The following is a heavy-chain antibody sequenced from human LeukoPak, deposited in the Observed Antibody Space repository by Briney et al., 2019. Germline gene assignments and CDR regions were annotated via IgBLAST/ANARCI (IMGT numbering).Heavy chain of an antibody. CDR2: IRNGGSNS. D-gene: IGHD2-15*01. Sequence: PGGSLRLSCAASGYTFSKHGVHWVRQAPGKGLEWVTFIRNGGSNSYYVDSVKGRFTISRDNSKNTVDLQMNSLRAEDTAIYYCSKDINSHCRGDCSDYWGQGTLVIVSS. CDR1: GYTFSKHG. J-gene: IGHJ4*02. V-gene: IGHV3-30*02. CDR3: SKDINSHCRGDCSDY.